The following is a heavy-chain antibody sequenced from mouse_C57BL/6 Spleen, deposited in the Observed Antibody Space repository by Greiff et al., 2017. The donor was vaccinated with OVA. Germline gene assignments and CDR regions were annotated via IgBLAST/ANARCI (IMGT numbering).Heavy chain of an antibody. J-gene: IGHJ4*01. D-gene: IGHD2-2*01. CDR2: IRPNSGST. Sequence: QVQLQQPGAELVKPGASVKLSCKASGYTFTSYWMHWVKQRPGQGLEWIGMIRPNSGSTNYNEKFKSKATLTVDKSSSTAYMQLSSLTSEDSAVYYCARSIYYGYDEAMDYWGQGTSVTVSS. CDR3: ARSIYYGYDEAMDY. CDR1: GYTFTSYW. V-gene: IGHV1-64*01.